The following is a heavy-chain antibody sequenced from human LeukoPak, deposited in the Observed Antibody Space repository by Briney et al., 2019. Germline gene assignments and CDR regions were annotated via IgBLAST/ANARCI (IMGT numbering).Heavy chain of an antibody. CDR3: ARTEYHYYYMDV. V-gene: IGHV1-46*01. CDR2: ITPNIGST. CDR1: GDTFTSYY. Sequence: ASVKVSCKASGDTFTSYYIHWMRQAPGQGLEWLGMITPNIGSTTYAQQFQGRITMTSDKSTSTVYMDLSSLRFEDTAVYFCARTEYHYYYMDVWGKGTTVTISS. J-gene: IGHJ6*03.